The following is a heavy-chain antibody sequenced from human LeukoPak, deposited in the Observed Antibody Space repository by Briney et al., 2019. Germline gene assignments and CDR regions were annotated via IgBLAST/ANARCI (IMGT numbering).Heavy chain of an antibody. CDR2: IYYSGSN. J-gene: IGHJ3*02. CDR1: GGSISSSSYY. Sequence: SEILSLTCTVSGGSISSSSYYWGWIRQPPGKGLEWIGNIYYSGSNYYNPSLKSRVTISVDTSKNQFSLKLSSVTAADTAVYYCAKSTYYYGTFVNAFDIWGQGTMVTVSS. CDR3: AKSTYYYGTFVNAFDI. V-gene: IGHV4-39*07. D-gene: IGHD3-10*01.